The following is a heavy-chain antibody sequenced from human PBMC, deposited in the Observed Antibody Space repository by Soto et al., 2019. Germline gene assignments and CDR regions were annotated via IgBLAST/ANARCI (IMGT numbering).Heavy chain of an antibody. CDR1: GFTFSSYG. J-gene: IGHJ6*02. D-gene: IGHD2-15*01. V-gene: IGHV3-33*01. CDR3: ARDGDIGVVVAATGHYYGMDV. CDR2: IWYDGSNK. Sequence: QVQLVESGGGVVQPGRSLRLSCAASGFTFSSYGMHWVRQAPGKGLEWVAVIWYDGSNKYYADSVKGRFTISRDNSKNTRDLQMNSLRAEDPGVDYCARDGDIGVVVAATGHYYGMDVWGQGTTVTVSS.